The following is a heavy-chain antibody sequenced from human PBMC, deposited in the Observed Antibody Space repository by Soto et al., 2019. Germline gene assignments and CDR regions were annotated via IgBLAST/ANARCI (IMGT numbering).Heavy chain of an antibody. J-gene: IGHJ3*02. Sequence: GSLRLSCAASGFTFSSYSMNWVLQAPGKGLEWVSYISSSSSTIYYADSVKGRFTISRDNAKNSLYLQMNSLRDEDTAVYYCASETAYCGDDCYSGTFDIWGQVTMVTVSS. CDR1: GFTFSSYS. CDR3: ASETAYCGDDCYSGTFDI. CDR2: ISSSSSTI. V-gene: IGHV3-48*02. D-gene: IGHD2-21*02.